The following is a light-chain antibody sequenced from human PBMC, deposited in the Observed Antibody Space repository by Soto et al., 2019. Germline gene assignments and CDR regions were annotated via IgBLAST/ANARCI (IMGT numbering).Light chain of an antibody. Sequence: QSVLTQPPSVSAAPGQRVTISCSGSTSNTGNNYVSWYQQLPGTAPKLLIYETDKRPSGIPDRFSGSKSGTSATLGISGLQTGDEADYYCAPWDSSLGAHVFGTGTKVTVL. CDR1: TSNTGNNY. CDR3: APWDSSLGAHV. CDR2: ETD. J-gene: IGLJ1*01. V-gene: IGLV1-51*02.